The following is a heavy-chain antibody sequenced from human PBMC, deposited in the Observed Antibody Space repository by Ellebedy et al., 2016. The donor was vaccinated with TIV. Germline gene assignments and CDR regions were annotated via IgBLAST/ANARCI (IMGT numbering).Heavy chain of an antibody. CDR3: ASPKSGASYYFDY. CDR1: GGSISSSSYY. V-gene: IGHV4-39*07. D-gene: IGHD1-26*01. CDR2: IYYSGST. Sequence: GSLRLSXTVSGGSISSSSYYWGWIRQPPGKGLEWIGSIYYSGSTYYNPSLKSRVTISVDTSKNQFSLKLSSVTAADTAVYYCASPKSGASYYFDYWGQGTLVTVSS. J-gene: IGHJ4*02.